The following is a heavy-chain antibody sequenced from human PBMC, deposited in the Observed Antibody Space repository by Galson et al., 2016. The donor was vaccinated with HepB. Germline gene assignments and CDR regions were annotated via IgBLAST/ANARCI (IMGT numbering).Heavy chain of an antibody. CDR3: AREPVVVGYYFDY. CDR2: IYHSGTT. D-gene: IGHD4-23*01. V-gene: IGHV4-4*02. J-gene: IGHJ4*02. Sequence: SETLSLTCAVSGASIRSSTWWSWVRQPPGKGLEWIGEIYHSGTTNYNPSLKSRVTISVDKSKNHFSLNLTSLTAADTAVYYCAREPVVVGYYFDYWGQGTLSPSPQ. CDR1: GASIRSSTW.